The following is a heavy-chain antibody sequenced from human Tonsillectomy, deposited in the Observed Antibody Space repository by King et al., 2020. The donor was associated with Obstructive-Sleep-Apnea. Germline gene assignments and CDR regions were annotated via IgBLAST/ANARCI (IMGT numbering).Heavy chain of an antibody. Sequence: VQLQESGPGLVKPSQTLSLTCTVSGGSISSGDYYWSWIRQPPGKGLEWIGNIYYSGSTYYNPSLKSRVTISVDTSKNQFSLKLSSVTAADTAVYYCARGEYYYDSSGYYPDAFDIWGYGTMVTVSS. CDR1: GGSISSGDYY. V-gene: IGHV4-30-4*01. D-gene: IGHD3-22*01. CDR3: ARGEYYYDSSGYYPDAFDI. J-gene: IGHJ3*02. CDR2: IYYSGST.